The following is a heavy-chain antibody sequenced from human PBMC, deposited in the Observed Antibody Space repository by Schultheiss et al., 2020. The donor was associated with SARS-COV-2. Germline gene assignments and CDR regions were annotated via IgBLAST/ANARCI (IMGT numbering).Heavy chain of an antibody. Sequence: SQTLSLTCTVSGGSISSGGYYWSWIRQPPGKGLEWIGEIYHSGSTYYNPSLKSRVTISVDTSKNQFSLKLSSVTAADTAVYYCARVAQIVVVVAAIDYWGQGTLVTVSS. CDR2: IYHSGST. J-gene: IGHJ4*02. CDR1: GGSISSGGYY. CDR3: ARVAQIVVVVAAIDY. D-gene: IGHD2-15*01. V-gene: IGHV4-30-2*01.